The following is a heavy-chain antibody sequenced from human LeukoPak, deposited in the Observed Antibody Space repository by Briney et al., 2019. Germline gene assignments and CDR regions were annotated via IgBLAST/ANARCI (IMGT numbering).Heavy chain of an antibody. CDR2: IYYSGST. D-gene: IGHD3-3*01. CDR3: ARLFGGFTIFGVATCAFDN. Sequence: SETLSLSCTVSGGSISSSSYYWGWIRQPPGKGLEWIGSIYYSGSTYYNPSLKSRVTISVDTSKNQFSLKLSSVTAADTAVYYCARLFGGFTIFGVATCAFDNWGQGTMVTVSS. CDR1: GGSISSSSYY. J-gene: IGHJ3*02. V-gene: IGHV4-39*01.